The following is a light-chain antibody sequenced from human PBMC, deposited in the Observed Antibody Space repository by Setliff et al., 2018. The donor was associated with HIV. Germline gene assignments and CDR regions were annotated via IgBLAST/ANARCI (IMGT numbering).Light chain of an antibody. CDR3: QSYDNSLSGYV. CDR2: NSI. CDR1: SSNIGAGFD. Sequence: QSALTQPPSVSGAPGQRVTISCTGSSSNIGAGFDVHWYQQLPGTAPKLLIYNSINRPSGVPDRFSGSKSGTSASLAITGLQTEDEADYYCQSYDNSLSGYVFGAGTRSPS. V-gene: IGLV1-40*01. J-gene: IGLJ1*01.